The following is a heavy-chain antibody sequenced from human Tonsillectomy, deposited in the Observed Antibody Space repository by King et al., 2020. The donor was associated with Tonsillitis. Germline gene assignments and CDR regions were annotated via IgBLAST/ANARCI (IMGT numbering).Heavy chain of an antibody. D-gene: IGHD3-10*01. Sequence: LQLQESGPGLVKPSETLSLTCTVSGGSISSASYYWCWIRQPPGKGLEWIANIYYSGSTYYNPSLRSRVTISVDTSKNQFSLRLTSVPASDTAVYYCVRSRGRGPFDIWGQGTMVTVSS. CDR3: VRSRGRGPFDI. V-gene: IGHV4-39*01. CDR1: GGSISSASYY. J-gene: IGHJ3*02. CDR2: IYYSGST.